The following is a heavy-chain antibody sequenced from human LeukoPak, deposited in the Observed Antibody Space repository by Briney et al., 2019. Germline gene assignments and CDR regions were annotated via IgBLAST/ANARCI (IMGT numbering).Heavy chain of an antibody. Sequence: GGSLRLSWAASGFTFSSYDMHWVRQATGKGLEWVSAIGTAGDTYYPGSVKGRFTISRENAKNSLYLQMNSLRAEDTAVYYCARGDSSGYYPTLFDYWGQGTLVTVSS. D-gene: IGHD3-22*01. CDR3: ARGDSSGYYPTLFDY. J-gene: IGHJ4*02. V-gene: IGHV3-13*01. CDR1: GFTFSSYD. CDR2: IGTAGDT.